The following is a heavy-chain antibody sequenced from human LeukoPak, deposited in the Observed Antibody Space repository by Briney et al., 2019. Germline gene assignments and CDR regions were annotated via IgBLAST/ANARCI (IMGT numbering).Heavy chain of an antibody. D-gene: IGHD6-19*01. CDR3: ARVSASSGWYGVHYYYYMDV. V-gene: IGHV4-39*07. J-gene: IGHJ6*03. CDR2: VYYSGST. Sequence: SETLSLTCTVSGGSISSSSYYWGWIRQPPGKGLEWIGSVYYSGSTYYNPSLKSRVTISVDTSKNQFSLKLSSVTAADTAVYYCARVSASSGWYGVHYYYYMDVWGKGTTVTISS. CDR1: GGSISSSSYY.